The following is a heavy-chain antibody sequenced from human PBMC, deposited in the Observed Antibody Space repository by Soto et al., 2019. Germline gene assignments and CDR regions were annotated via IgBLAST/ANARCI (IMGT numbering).Heavy chain of an antibody. CDR2: SIPSFRTP. Sequence: QVQLVQSGAEVKQPGSSVKVSCQASGVTFSSFAISWVRQAPGQGLEWMGGSIPSFRTPNYAQNFQGRVTITADESTSSVYLELSRLRSEDTAVYYCARIKGSGFRPGTYRFNWFEPWGKGTLVTVTS. CDR3: ARIKGSGFRPGTYRFNWFEP. J-gene: IGHJ5*02. CDR1: GVTFSSFA. V-gene: IGHV1-69*01. D-gene: IGHD5-12*01.